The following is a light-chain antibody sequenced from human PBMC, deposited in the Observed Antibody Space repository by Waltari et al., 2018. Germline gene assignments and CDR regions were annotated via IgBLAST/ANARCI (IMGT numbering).Light chain of an antibody. CDR3: ASWDDRLDAYV. V-gene: IGLV1-44*01. CDR2: TDV. Sequence: QSVLTQPPSASGTPGQRVIISCSGSSSNVGRNVVNWYHLLPGTAPKLPIFTDVDRPSGVPDRFSGSRSATSASLAISGLQSDDESTYYCASWDDRLDAYVFGTGTRVTVL. CDR1: SSNVGRNV. J-gene: IGLJ1*01.